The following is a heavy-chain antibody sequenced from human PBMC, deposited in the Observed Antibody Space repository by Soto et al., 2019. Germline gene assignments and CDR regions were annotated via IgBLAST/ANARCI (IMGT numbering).Heavy chain of an antibody. V-gene: IGHV3-23*01. CDR2: IGDSGAST. D-gene: IGHD1-26*01. Sequence: EVLLLESGGGLVQPGGSLRLSCEASGFSFSSFAMNWVRQAPGKGLEWVSAIGDSGASTYYADSVKGRFTISRDNSRNTLYLQQHRLRAEDTAVYYCAKGVELAVWGNGTTVTVSS. CDR1: GFSFSSFA. CDR3: AKGVELAV. J-gene: IGHJ6*04.